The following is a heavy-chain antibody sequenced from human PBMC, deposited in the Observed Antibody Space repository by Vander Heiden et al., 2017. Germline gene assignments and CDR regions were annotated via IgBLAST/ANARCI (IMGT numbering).Heavy chain of an antibody. Sequence: QVLLVESGGGLVKPGGSLRLSSTASGFTSSDYYMGWIRQAPGKGLEWVSYISSSGSTIYYADSVKGRFTISRDNAKNSLYLQMNSLRAEDTAVYYCARVGKEQLVKVAVDYWGQGTLVTVSS. CDR2: ISSSGSTI. CDR3: ARVGKEQLVKVAVDY. CDR1: GFTSSDYY. V-gene: IGHV3-11*01. J-gene: IGHJ4*02. D-gene: IGHD6-13*01.